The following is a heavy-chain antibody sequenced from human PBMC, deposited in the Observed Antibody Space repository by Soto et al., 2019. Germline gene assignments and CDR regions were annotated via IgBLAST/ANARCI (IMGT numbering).Heavy chain of an antibody. CDR1: GFTFSSYA. Sequence: EVQLLESGGGLVQPGGSLRLSCAASGFTFSSYAMSWVRQAPGKGLEWVSAISGSGGSTYYADSVKGRFTISRDNSKNTLYLQMNSLRAEDTAVYYCAKVARYDILTGDYRCDAFDIWGQGTMVTVSS. J-gene: IGHJ3*02. D-gene: IGHD3-9*01. V-gene: IGHV3-23*01. CDR2: ISGSGGST. CDR3: AKVARYDILTGDYRCDAFDI.